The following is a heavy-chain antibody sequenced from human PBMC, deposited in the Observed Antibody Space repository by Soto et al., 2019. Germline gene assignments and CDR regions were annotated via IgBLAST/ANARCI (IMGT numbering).Heavy chain of an antibody. V-gene: IGHV1-3*01. D-gene: IGHD6-13*01. J-gene: IGHJ4*02. CDR1: GYTFTSYA. Sequence: ASVKVSCKASGYTFTSYAMLWVRQAPGQRLEWMGWINAGNGNTKYSQKFQGRVTITADESTSTAYMELSSLRSEDTAVYYCARPGYSSSWYYFDYWGQETLVTVSS. CDR3: ARPGYSSSWYYFDY. CDR2: INAGNGNT.